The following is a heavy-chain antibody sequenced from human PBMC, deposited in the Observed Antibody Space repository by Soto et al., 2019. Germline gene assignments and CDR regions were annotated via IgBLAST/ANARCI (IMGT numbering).Heavy chain of an antibody. CDR3: ARGHSRSAAYNNAHIDS. V-gene: IGHV4-39*07. CDR2: IYYSGST. CDR1: GGSISSSSYY. D-gene: IGHD1-1*01. Sequence: TLSLTCTVSGGSISSSSYYWGWIRQPPGKGLEWIGYIYYSGSTYYNPSLKSRVTISVDTSKNQFSLKLSSVTAADTAVYYCARGHSRSAAYNNAHIDSWGQGPLVTVSS. J-gene: IGHJ4*02.